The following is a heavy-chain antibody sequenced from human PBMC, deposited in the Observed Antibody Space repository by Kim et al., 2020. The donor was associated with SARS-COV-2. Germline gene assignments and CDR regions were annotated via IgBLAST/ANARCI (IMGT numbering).Heavy chain of an antibody. D-gene: IGHD5-12*01. V-gene: IGHV2-70*18. CDR1: GFSLATTAMC. Sequence: SGPTLVNPTQTLTLTCTVSGFSLATTAMCVTWVRQPPGKALEWLALIEWDDDKFYSTSLKTRLTISRDTSKNQVVLTMANMDPVDTATFYCARIRRSGYDFVSGYHYGIDVWGQGTTVTVSS. CDR2: IEWDDDK. CDR3: ARIRRSGYDFVSGYHYGIDV. J-gene: IGHJ6*02.